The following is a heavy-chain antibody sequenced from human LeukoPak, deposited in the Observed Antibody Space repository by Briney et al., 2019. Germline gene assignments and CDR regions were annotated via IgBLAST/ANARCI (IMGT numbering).Heavy chain of an antibody. CDR2: IRSIVTSI. Sequence: PGGSLRLSCAASGFTFSSYEMNWVRQAPGKGLEWVSLIRSIVTSIDYVDSVKGRFTISRDNAKNSLYLQMVSLRAEDTAVYYCARGISSSYHRHFDYWGQGILVTVSS. CDR3: ARGISSSYHRHFDY. J-gene: IGHJ4*02. D-gene: IGHD6-13*01. CDR1: GFTFSSYE. V-gene: IGHV3-48*03.